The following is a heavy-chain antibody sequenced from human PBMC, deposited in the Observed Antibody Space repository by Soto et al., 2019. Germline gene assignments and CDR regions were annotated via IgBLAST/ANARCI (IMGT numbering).Heavy chain of an antibody. V-gene: IGHV3-53*04. Sequence: GGSLRLSCAASGFTVSSNYMSWVRQAPGKGLEWVSVIYSGGSTYYEDSVKGRFTNSRNNSKNKLYLQMNSLRAEDTAVYYCARPIAARPTYYYYMDVWGKGTTVTVSS. CDR1: GFTVSSNY. CDR3: ARPIAARPTYYYYMDV. CDR2: IYSGGST. J-gene: IGHJ6*03. D-gene: IGHD6-6*01.